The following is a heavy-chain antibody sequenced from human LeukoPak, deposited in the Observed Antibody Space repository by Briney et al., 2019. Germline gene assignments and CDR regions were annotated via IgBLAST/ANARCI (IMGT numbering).Heavy chain of an antibody. CDR1: GDSVRSDSHY. D-gene: IGHD3-22*01. V-gene: IGHV4-61*01. CDR3: VRETATYYYDSRGYYRQIEVFDI. Sequence: SETLSLTCSVSGDSVRSDSHYWSWLRQPPGKGLEWIGNVCYSGRTAYNPSLKSRVTISVDISKNQFSLQLNSVTAADTAVYYCVRETATYYYDSRGYYRQIEVFDIWGQGTPVIVSS. J-gene: IGHJ3*02. CDR2: VCYSGRT.